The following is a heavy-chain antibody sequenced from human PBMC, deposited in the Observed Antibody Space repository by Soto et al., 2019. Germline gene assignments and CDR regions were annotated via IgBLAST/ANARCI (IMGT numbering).Heavy chain of an antibody. D-gene: IGHD3-16*01. CDR2: IYWDDDK. Sequence: QITLKESGPMLVKPTQTLTLTCTFSGFSLTTRGVGVGWIRQPPGKALECLALIYWDDDKRYSPSLQSRLSLTKDTSKNQVVLTMTNVDPVDTATYYCAHIPNYYQYDWFDPWGQGTLVSVSS. CDR3: AHIPNYYQYDWFDP. V-gene: IGHV2-5*02. J-gene: IGHJ5*02. CDR1: GFSLTTRGVG.